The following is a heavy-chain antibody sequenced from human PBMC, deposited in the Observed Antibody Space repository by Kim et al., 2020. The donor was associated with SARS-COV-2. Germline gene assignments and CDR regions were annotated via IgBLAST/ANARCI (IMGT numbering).Heavy chain of an antibody. J-gene: IGHJ4*02. CDR1: GFTFSSYW. V-gene: IGHV3-7*03. CDR3: ARDPRRAEYCSSTSCYFY. Sequence: GGSLRLSCAASGFTFSSYWMSWVRQAPGKRLEWVANIKQDGSEKYYVDSVKGRFTISRDNAKNSLYLQMNSLRAEDTAVYYCARDPRRAEYCSSTSCYFYWGQGTLVTVSS. CDR2: IKQDGSEK. D-gene: IGHD2-2*01.